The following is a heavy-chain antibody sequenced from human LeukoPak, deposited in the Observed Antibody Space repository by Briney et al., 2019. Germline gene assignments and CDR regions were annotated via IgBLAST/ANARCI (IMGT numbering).Heavy chain of an antibody. CDR3: ARDVGLRFGELLPSALDI. CDR2: ISSRSNYI. Sequence: GGSLRLSCAASGFTFSSYSMNWVRQVPGKGREWVSSISSRSNYIYNADSVKGRFTISRDNAKNSLYLQMNSLRAEDTAVYYCARDVGLRFGELLPSALDIWGQGTMVTVSP. CDR1: GFTFSSYS. V-gene: IGHV3-21*01. J-gene: IGHJ3*02. D-gene: IGHD3-10*01.